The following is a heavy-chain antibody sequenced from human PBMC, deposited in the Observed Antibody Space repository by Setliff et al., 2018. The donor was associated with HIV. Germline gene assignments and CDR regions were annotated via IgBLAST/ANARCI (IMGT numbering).Heavy chain of an antibody. D-gene: IGHD6-13*01. CDR1: GFTFSSYV. CDR2: MSTGGDIK. CDR3: AKGPGYSSSWYYFNY. V-gene: IGHV3-30*18. J-gene: IGHJ4*02. Sequence: GGSLRLSCAATGFTFSSYVLLWVRQAPGKGLEWVAVMSTGGDIKIYADSVKGRFTISRDNSKNTLYLQMNSLRAEDTAVYYCAKGPGYSSSWYYFNYWGQGTLVTVS.